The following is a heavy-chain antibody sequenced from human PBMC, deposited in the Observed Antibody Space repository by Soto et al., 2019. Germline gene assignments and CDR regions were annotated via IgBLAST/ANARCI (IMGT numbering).Heavy chain of an antibody. CDR1: GYGFTRHW. D-gene: IGHD1-1*01. CDR2: IQPGDSDT. Sequence: PGESLKISCKGSGYGFTRHWIGWVRQMPGKGLEWMGIIQPGDSDTRYSPSFQGRFTITGDDSKNTVYLQMHSLRVEDTAVYYCAKWNGYGDLWGQGTLVTVSS. CDR3: AKWNGYGDL. J-gene: IGHJ5*02. V-gene: IGHV5-51*01.